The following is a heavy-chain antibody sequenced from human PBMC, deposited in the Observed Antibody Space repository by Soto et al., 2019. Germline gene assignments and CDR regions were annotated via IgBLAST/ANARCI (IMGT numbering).Heavy chain of an antibody. D-gene: IGHD2-15*01. CDR3: ALGYCSGGSCYSAGYYYYGMDV. CDR1: GFTFSSYS. Sequence: PGGSLRLSCAASGFTFSSYSMNGVRQAPGKGLEWVSYISSSSSTIYYADSVKGRFTISRDNAKNSLYLQMNSLRDEDTAVYYCALGYCSGGSCYSAGYYYYGMDVWGQGTTVTVSS. CDR2: ISSSSSTI. J-gene: IGHJ6*02. V-gene: IGHV3-48*02.